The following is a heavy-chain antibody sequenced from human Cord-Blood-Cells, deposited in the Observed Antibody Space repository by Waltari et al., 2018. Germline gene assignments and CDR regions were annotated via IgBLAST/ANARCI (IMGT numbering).Heavy chain of an antibody. CDR1: GYTFTSYA. Sequence: QVQLVQSGAEVKKPGASVKVSCKASGYTFTSYAMHWVRQAPGQRLEWMGWINAGNGNTKYSPKFQGRVTITRDTSASTAYMELTSLRSEDTAVYYCARVSPGYYYYGMDVWGQGTTVTVSS. CDR2: INAGNGNT. CDR3: ARVSPGYYYYGMDV. V-gene: IGHV1-3*01. J-gene: IGHJ6*02. D-gene: IGHD1-1*01.